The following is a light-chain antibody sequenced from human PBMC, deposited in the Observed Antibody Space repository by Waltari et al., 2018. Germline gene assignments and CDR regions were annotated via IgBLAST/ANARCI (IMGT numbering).Light chain of an antibody. Sequence: EIVMTQSPATLSVSPGERATLSCRASQSVSSKLAWYQQKPGEAPRLLIYGASTRATGIPARFGGSGSGIEFTLTISSLQSEDVAVYFCQHYTEQPITFGGGTKVEIK. V-gene: IGKV3-15*01. J-gene: IGKJ4*01. CDR3: QHYTEQPIT. CDR1: QSVSSK. CDR2: GAS.